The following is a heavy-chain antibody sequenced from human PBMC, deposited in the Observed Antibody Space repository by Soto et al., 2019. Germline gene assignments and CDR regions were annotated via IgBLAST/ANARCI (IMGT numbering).Heavy chain of an antibody. Sequence: GGSLRLSCAASGFPFSNYAMTWVRQAPGKGLEWVSTIRRNGETTYYADSVKGRFAISRDDSKNILSLQMYSLRLGDTAVYSCARDGYFDSRGYPDAFDIWGQGTVVTVSS. D-gene: IGHD3-22*01. CDR3: ARDGYFDSRGYPDAFDI. CDR2: IRRNGETT. J-gene: IGHJ3*02. CDR1: GFPFSNYA. V-gene: IGHV3-23*01.